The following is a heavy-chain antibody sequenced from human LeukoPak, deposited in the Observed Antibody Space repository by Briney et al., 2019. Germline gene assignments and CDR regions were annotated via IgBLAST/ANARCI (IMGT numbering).Heavy chain of an antibody. J-gene: IGHJ3*02. CDR2: ISSSSSTV. D-gene: IGHD2-8*01. CDR3: VRDSYYAFDI. V-gene: IGHV3-48*04. Sequence: GGSLRLSCAASGFTFSSYAMNWVRQAPGKGLEWVSYISSSSSTVFHADSVKGRFTISRDNAKSSLFLHMNSLRAEDTAIYYCVRDSYYAFDIWGQGTVVAVSS. CDR1: GFTFSSYA.